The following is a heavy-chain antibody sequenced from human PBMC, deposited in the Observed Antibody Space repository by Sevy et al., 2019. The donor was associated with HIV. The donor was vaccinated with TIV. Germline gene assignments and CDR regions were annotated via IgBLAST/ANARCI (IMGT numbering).Heavy chain of an antibody. CDR2: IRSRAKTYAT. J-gene: IGHJ4*02. CDR1: GFTFTGST. Sequence: GRSLRLSCAASGFTFTGSTMYWVRQASGKGLEWVARIRSRAKTYATAYAASVKGRFTISRDDSRNTAYLQMNSLKTEDTAVYYCSSQRTIAVAGDYFDYWGQGTLVTVSS. D-gene: IGHD6-19*01. V-gene: IGHV3-73*01. CDR3: SSQRTIAVAGDYFDY.